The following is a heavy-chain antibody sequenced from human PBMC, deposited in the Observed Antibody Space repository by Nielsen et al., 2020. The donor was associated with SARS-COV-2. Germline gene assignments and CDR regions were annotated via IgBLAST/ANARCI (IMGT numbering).Heavy chain of an antibody. CDR1: GFTVSSYG. CDR3: AIILNYYDSTDYADGTFDT. Sequence: GESLKISCAASGFTVSSYGMHWVRQAPGRGLEWVAVISYDGTNEHYADSVKGRFIVSRDNPKNTMYLQMNSLRPEDTAVYYCAIILNYYDSTDYADGTFDTWGQGTMVTVSS. CDR2: ISYDGTNE. D-gene: IGHD3-22*01. V-gene: IGHV3-30*03. J-gene: IGHJ3*02.